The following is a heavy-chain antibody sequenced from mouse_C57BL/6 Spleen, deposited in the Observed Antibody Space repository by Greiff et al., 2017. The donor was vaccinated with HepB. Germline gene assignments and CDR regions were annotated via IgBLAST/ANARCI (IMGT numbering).Heavy chain of an antibody. V-gene: IGHV5-6*01. D-gene: IGHD1-1*01. CDR1: GFTFSSYG. J-gene: IGHJ2*01. Sequence: EVKLVESGGDLVKPGGSLKLSCAASGFTFSSYGMSWVRQTPDKRLEWVATISSGGSYTYYPDSVKGRFTISRDNAKNTLYLQMSSLKSEDTAMYYCARHGSSSYDYFDYWGQGTTLTVSS. CDR3: ARHGSSSYDYFDY. CDR2: ISSGGSYT.